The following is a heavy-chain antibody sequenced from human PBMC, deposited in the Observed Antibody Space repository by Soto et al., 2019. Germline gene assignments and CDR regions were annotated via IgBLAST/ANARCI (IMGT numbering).Heavy chain of an antibody. V-gene: IGHV4-59*01. Sequence: PSETLSLTCTVSGDSISSSFWSWIRQPPGKGLEWIGYFHYSGSTNYNPSLKSRVTISVDTSKNQFSLKLTSVTAADTAVYYCARFQGVGTFIYFYGMAVWGQGTRVTVSS. J-gene: IGHJ6*02. D-gene: IGHD6-13*01. CDR1: GDSISSSF. CDR2: FHYSGST. CDR3: ARFQGVGTFIYFYGMAV.